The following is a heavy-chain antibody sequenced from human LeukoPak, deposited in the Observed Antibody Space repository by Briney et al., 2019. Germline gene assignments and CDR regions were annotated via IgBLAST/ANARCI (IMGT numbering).Heavy chain of an antibody. CDR2: ICSSSSYT. J-gene: IGHJ3*02. CDR3: ARGGLGYYGSGSYFAFDI. V-gene: IGHV3-11*06. D-gene: IGHD3-10*01. Sequence: GGPLSLSCAASGFTLRDYYMSWLPQATGKGVEGVSYICSSSSYTNYPDSVKRRFPITRDNAKNSLYLQMNSLTAEDTAVYYCARGGLGYYGSGSYFAFDIWGQGTMVTVSA. CDR1: GFTLRDYY.